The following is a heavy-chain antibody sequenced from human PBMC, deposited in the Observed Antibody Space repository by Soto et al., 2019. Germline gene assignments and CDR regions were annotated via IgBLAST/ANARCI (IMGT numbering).Heavy chain of an antibody. CDR3: ARLYCSGGSCYSNDYGDYYDY. D-gene: IGHD2-15*01. CDR2: IYYSGST. CDR1: GGSISSYY. J-gene: IGHJ4*02. Sequence: SETLSLTCTVSGGSISSYYWSWIRQPPGKGLEWIGYIYYSGSTNYNPSLKSRVTISVDTSKNQFSLKLSSVTAADTAVYYCARLYCSGGSCYSNDYGDYYDYWGQGTLVTVSS. V-gene: IGHV4-59*08.